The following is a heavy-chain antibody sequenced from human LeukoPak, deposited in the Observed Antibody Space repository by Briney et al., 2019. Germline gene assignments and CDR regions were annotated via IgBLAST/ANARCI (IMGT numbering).Heavy chain of an antibody. CDR3: ARELMGLTMIVVVNPIDY. CDR2: ISSSSSYT. D-gene: IGHD3-22*01. Sequence: GALRLSFAASGXTFSDYYVSWIRRAPGKGLEWISFISSSSSYTNYADSVKGRFTISRDNAKNSLYLQMNRLRAEDTAMYYCARELMGLTMIVVVNPIDYWGQGILVTVSS. V-gene: IGHV3-11*05. J-gene: IGHJ4*02. CDR1: GXTFSDYY.